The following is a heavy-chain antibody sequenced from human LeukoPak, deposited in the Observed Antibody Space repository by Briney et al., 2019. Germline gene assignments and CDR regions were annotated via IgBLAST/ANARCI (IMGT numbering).Heavy chain of an antibody. CDR3: ARGGKLLLWFGELWADAFDV. CDR1: GGTFSSYA. J-gene: IGHJ3*01. Sequence: SVKVSCKASGGTFSSYAISWVRQAPGQGLEWMGRIIPIFGIANYAQKFQGRVTITADKSTSTAYMELSSLRSEDTAVYYCARGGKLLLWFGELWADAFDVWGQGTMVTVSS. D-gene: IGHD3-10*01. V-gene: IGHV1-69*04. CDR2: IIPIFGIA.